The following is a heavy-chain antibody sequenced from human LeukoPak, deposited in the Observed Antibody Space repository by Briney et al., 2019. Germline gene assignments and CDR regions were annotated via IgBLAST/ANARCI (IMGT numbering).Heavy chain of an antibody. CDR1: GFTFTSSA. V-gene: IGHV1-58*02. CDR2: IVVGSGNT. CDR3: ARARYETRIWPKSRYDYYHYMDV. Sequence: GASVKVSCKASGFTFTSSAMQWVRQARGQRLEWIGWIVVGSGNTNYAQKFQDRVTITRDTSASTAYMELSSLRSEDMAVYYCARARYETRIWPKSRYDYYHYMDVWGKGTTVTVSS. D-gene: IGHD3-3*01. J-gene: IGHJ6*03.